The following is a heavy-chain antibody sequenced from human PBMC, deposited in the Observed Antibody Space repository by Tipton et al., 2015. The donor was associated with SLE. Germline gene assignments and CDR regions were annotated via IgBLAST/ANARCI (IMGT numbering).Heavy chain of an antibody. J-gene: IGHJ6*02. CDR2: INSDGSRT. CDR1: GFSASDYW. Sequence: SLRLSCAASGFSASDYWMHWVRQGPGKGLVWVSRINSDGSRTTYADSVKGRFTISRDNAKSTLYLQMNSLRVEDTAVYFCARGGYCSGGPCYHHYGMDVWGQGTTVTVSS. CDR3: ARGGYCSGGPCYHHYGMDV. V-gene: IGHV3-74*01. D-gene: IGHD2-15*01.